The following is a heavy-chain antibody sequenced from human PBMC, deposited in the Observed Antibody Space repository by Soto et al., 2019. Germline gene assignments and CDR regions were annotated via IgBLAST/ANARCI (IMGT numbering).Heavy chain of an antibody. CDR1: GFTFSSYG. D-gene: IGHD6-19*01. V-gene: IGHV3-33*01. CDR3: ARGAGDIAVAGTGYSYGMDV. Sequence: QVQLVESGGGVVQPGRSLRLSCAASGFTFSSYGMHWVRQAPGKGLEWVAVIWYDGSNKYYADSVKGRFTISRDNSKNTLYLQMNSLRAEDTAVYYCARGAGDIAVAGTGYSYGMDVWGQGTTVTVSS. J-gene: IGHJ6*02. CDR2: IWYDGSNK.